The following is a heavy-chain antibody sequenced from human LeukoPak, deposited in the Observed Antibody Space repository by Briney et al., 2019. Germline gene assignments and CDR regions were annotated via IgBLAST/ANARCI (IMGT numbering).Heavy chain of an antibody. D-gene: IGHD2-15*01. V-gene: IGHV3-23*01. Sequence: GGSLRLSCAASGFTFKNYAMKWVRQAPGKGLEWVSSISDSGDSRYYADSVKGRFTISRDNSKNTLYLQMNSLRAEDTAVYYCAGFHCSGGSCVDYWGQGTLVTVSS. CDR3: AGFHCSGGSCVDY. CDR2: ISDSGDSR. J-gene: IGHJ4*02. CDR1: GFTFKNYA.